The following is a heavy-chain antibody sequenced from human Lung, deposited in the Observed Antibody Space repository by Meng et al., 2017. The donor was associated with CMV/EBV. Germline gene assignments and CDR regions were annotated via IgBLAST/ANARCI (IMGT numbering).Heavy chain of an antibody. V-gene: IGHV3-21*04. Sequence: GEXXKISCAASGFTFSSYSMNWVRQAPGKGLEWVSSISSSSSYIYYADSVKGRFTISRDNAKNSLYLQMNSLRAEDTAVYYCARDNWNYDQKLFDYWGQGTLVTVSS. D-gene: IGHD1-7*01. CDR3: ARDNWNYDQKLFDY. CDR2: ISSSSSYI. CDR1: GFTFSSYS. J-gene: IGHJ4*02.